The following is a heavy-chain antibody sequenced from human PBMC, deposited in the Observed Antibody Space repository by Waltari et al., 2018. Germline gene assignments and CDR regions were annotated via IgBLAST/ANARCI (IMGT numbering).Heavy chain of an antibody. J-gene: IGHJ4*02. V-gene: IGHV3-73*01. CDR1: GFIFSDSA. CDR2: IRTKTNNDAT. CDR3: ARHDPLDY. Sequence: EEQMVESGGDLVKPGGSLKLSCAASGFIFSDSAIHWVRQAPGKGLEWGGRIRTKTNNDATAYGASVKGRFTISRDDSRNVAYLQMNSLKTEDTALYYCARHDPLDYWGQGTLVTVSS.